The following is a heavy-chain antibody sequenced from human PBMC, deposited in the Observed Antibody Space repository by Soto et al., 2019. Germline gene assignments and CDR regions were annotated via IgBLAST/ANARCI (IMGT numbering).Heavy chain of an antibody. J-gene: IGHJ5*02. CDR2: MNPNSGNT. CDR3: ARPRRLAARFANGGNWFDP. V-gene: IGHV1-8*01. Sequence: QVQLVQSGAEVKKPGASVKVSCKASGYTFTSYDINWVRQATGQGLEWMGWMNPNSGNTGYAQKFQGRVTMTRNTSISTAYMELSSLRSEDTAVYYCARPRRLAARFANGGNWFDPWGQGTLVTVSS. CDR1: GYTFTSYD. D-gene: IGHD2-15*01.